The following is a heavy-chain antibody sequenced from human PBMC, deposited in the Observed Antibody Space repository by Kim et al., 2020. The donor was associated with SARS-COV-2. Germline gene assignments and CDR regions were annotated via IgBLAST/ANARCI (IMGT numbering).Heavy chain of an antibody. V-gene: IGHV3-23*01. CDR3: AKDREQWLARARWFDP. CDR2: ISGSGGST. Sequence: GGSLRLSCAASGFTFSSYAMSWVRQAPGKGLEWVSAISGSGGSTYYADSVKGRFTISRDNSKNTLYLQMNSLRAEDTAVYYCAKDREQWLARARWFDPWGQGTLVTVSS. CDR1: GFTFSSYA. D-gene: IGHD6-19*01. J-gene: IGHJ5*02.